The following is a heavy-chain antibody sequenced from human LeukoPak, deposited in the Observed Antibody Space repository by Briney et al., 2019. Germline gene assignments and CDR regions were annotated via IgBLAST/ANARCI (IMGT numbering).Heavy chain of an antibody. CDR3: AKILGSGSYYYFDY. D-gene: IGHD3-10*01. CDR1: GFTFSTYA. V-gene: IGHV3-23*01. Sequence: GGSLRLSCAASGFTFSTYAMNWVRQAPGKGLEWVSTITGGGGNTYYADSVKGRFTISRDNSKNTLYLQMNSLRVEDTAVYYCAKILGSGSYYYFDYWGQGTLVTVSS. J-gene: IGHJ4*02. CDR2: ITGGGGNT.